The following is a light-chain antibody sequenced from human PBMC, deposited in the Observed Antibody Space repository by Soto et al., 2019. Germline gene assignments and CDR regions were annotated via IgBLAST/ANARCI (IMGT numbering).Light chain of an antibody. CDR3: QQSYSTPPT. J-gene: IGKJ1*01. Sequence: DIQMTQAPSSLSASVGDRVTITCRASQSISSSLNWYQQKPGKAPKLLIYAASSLQSGVPSRFSGSGSGTDFTLTISSLQSEDFATYYGQQSYSTPPTFGQGTKVDIK. CDR1: QSISSS. V-gene: IGKV1-39*01. CDR2: AAS.